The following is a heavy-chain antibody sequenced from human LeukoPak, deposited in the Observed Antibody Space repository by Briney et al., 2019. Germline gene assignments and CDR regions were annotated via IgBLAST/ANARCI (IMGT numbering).Heavy chain of an antibody. D-gene: IGHD3-3*01. J-gene: IGHJ4*02. CDR3: ARDQGARITIFGVVTPDY. CDR2: IWYDGSNK. CDR1: GFTFSSYG. Sequence: GRSLRLSCAASGFTFSSYGMHWVRQAPGKGLEWVAVIWYDGSNKYYADSVKGRFTISRDNSKNTLYLQMNSLRAEDTAVYYCARDQGARITIFGVVTPDYWGQGTLVTVSS. V-gene: IGHV3-33*08.